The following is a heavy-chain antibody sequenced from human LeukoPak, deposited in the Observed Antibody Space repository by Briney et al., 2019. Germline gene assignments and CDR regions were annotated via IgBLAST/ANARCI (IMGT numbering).Heavy chain of an antibody. V-gene: IGHV1-18*01. CDR2: ISTYNGNT. D-gene: IGHD3-22*01. J-gene: IGHJ4*02. Sequence: ASVKVSCKASGYAFTSYDINWVRQAPGQGLEWMGWISTYNGNTNYAQKLQGRVTMTTDTSTSTAYMELRSLRSDDTAVYFCARSDRSGYYYDDYWGQGTLVIVSS. CDR3: ARSDRSGYYYDDY. CDR1: GYAFTSYD.